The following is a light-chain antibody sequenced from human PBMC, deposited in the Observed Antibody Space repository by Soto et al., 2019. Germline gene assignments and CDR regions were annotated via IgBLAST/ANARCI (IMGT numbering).Light chain of an antibody. CDR2: KAS. J-gene: IGKJ4*01. CDR1: QSISSW. CDR3: QQYNSYWLT. V-gene: IGKV1-5*03. Sequence: DIQMTQSPSTLSASVGDRVTITCRASQSISSWLAWYQQKPGKAPKLLIYKASTLESGVPSRFSGSGSGTEFTLTITSLQPDDFASYYCQQYNSYWLTFGGGTKVEIK.